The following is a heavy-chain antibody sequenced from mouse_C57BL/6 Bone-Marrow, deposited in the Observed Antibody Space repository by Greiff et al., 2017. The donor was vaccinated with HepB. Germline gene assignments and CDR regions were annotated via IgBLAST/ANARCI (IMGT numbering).Heavy chain of an antibody. CDR3: APEGLTRGY. V-gene: IGHV1-7*01. Sequence: QVQLQQSGAELAKPGASVKLSCKASGYTFTSYWMHWVKQRPGQGLEWLGYIYPSSGYTKYKQKFKDKSTFTEDKSSSTAYMQLSSLTDEDSAVYDCAPEGLTRGYWGQGTTLTVSS. CDR1: GYTFTSYW. CDR2: IYPSSGYT. D-gene: IGHD3-3*01. J-gene: IGHJ2*01.